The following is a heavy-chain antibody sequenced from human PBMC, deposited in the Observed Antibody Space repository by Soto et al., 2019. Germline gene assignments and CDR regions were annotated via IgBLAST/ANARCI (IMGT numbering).Heavy chain of an antibody. CDR2: IIPIFGTA. CDR3: ARIRSSGYLEYYYSGMDV. J-gene: IGHJ6*01. Sequence: SSVKVSCNASACTFSRYAISSVRLCLGQGLEWMGGIIPIFGTANYAQKFQGRVTITADESTSTAYMELSSLRSEDTAVYYCARIRSSGYLEYYYSGMDVWGQGTTATESS. V-gene: IGHV1-69*13. D-gene: IGHD3-22*01. CDR1: ACTFSRYA.